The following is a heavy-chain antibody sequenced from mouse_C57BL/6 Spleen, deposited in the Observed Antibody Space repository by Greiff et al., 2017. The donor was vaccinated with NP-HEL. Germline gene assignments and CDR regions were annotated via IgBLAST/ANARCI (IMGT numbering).Heavy chain of an antibody. V-gene: IGHV1-76*01. J-gene: IGHJ2*01. CDR3: ARAGFGPGYFDY. Sequence: QVHVKQSGAELVRPGASVKLSCKASGYTFTDYYINWVKQRPGQGLEWIARIYPGSGNTYYNEKFKGKATLTAEKSSSTAYMQLSSLTSEDSAVYFCARAGFGPGYFDYWGQGTTLTVSS. CDR1: GYTFTDYY. CDR2: IYPGSGNT.